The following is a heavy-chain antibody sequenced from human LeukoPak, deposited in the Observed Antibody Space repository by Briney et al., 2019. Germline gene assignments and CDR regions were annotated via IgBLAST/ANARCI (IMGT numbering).Heavy chain of an antibody. J-gene: IGHJ1*01. CDR1: GFTFSNYR. D-gene: IGHD3-16*01. CDR2: SSSIGGRT. V-gene: IGHV3-23*01. Sequence: GGSLRLSCAASGFTFSNYRMNWVRQAPGKGLEWVSGSSSIGGRTYYADSVKGRFTVTRDNSRDTLHLQMNSLRAEDTGVYYCAKDDAWGRFYHWGQGTLATVSS. CDR3: AKDDAWGRFYH.